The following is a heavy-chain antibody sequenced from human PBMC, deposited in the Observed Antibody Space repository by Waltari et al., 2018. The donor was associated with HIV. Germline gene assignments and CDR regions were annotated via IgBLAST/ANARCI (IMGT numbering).Heavy chain of an antibody. CDR1: GFTFSSYA. D-gene: IGHD2-21*01. CDR2: ISGSSGST. J-gene: IGHJ6*02. CDR3: AKSCGSGYYYYGMDV. V-gene: IGHV3-23*01. Sequence: EVQLLESGVGLVQPGGSLRLSCAASGFTFSSYAMSWVRQAPGKGLEWVSAISGSSGSTSYADTVKGRFTITRDNSKNTLYLQMNRLRTGDTAVYYCAKSCGSGYYYYGMDVWGQGTTVTVSS.